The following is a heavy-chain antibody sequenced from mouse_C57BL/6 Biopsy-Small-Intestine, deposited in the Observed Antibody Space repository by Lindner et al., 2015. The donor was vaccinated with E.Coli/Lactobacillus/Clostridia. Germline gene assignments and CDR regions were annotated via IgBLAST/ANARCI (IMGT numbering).Heavy chain of an antibody. D-gene: IGHD3-2*01. J-gene: IGHJ3*01. CDR1: GYAFSSSW. V-gene: IGHV1-82*01. CDR3: AIDSSAWFAY. Sequence: VQLQESGPELVKPGASVKISCKASGYAFSSSWMNWVKQRPGKGLEWIGRIYPGDGDTNYNGKFKGKATLTADKSSSTAYMQLSSLTSEDSAVYFCAIDSSAWFAYWGQGTLVTVSA. CDR2: IYPGDGDT.